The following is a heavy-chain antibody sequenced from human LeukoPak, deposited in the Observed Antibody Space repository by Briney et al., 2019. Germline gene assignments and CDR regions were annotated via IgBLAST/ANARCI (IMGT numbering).Heavy chain of an antibody. CDR3: ARDPDIVATTNFDY. Sequence: GASVKVSCKASGGTFSSYAISWMRQAPGQGLEWMGRIIPILGIANYAQKFQGRVTITADKSTSTAYMELSSLRSEDTAVYYCARDPDIVATTNFDYWGQGTLVTVSS. CDR2: IIPILGIA. D-gene: IGHD5-12*01. V-gene: IGHV1-69*04. CDR1: GGTFSSYA. J-gene: IGHJ4*02.